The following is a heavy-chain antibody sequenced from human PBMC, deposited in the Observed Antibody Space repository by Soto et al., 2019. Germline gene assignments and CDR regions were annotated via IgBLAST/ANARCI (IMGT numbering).Heavy chain of an antibody. CDR1: GDSFSSDSYY. D-gene: IGHD6-25*01. Sequence: SETLSLTCSVSGDSFSSDSYYWGWIRQPPGKALEWIGSINYSGTTYYAPSLKNRVTISVDTSRNHFSLNLASVTAADTAVYFCGRLPVSFSSSVDHWGQGTLVT. J-gene: IGHJ4*02. CDR3: GRLPVSFSSSVDH. V-gene: IGHV4-39*02. CDR2: INYSGTT.